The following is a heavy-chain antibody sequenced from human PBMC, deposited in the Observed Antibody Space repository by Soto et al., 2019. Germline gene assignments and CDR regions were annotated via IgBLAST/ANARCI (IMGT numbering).Heavy chain of an antibody. V-gene: IGHV4-31*03. D-gene: IGHD4-17*01. Sequence: QVQLQESGPGLVKPSQTLSLTCTVSGGSISSGGYYWSWIRQHPGKGLEWIGYIYYSGSTYYNRSLKSRVTISVDTSKNQFSLKLSFVTAADTAVYYCARDGGYGDYEVGFDPWGQGTLVTVSS. CDR1: GGSISSGGYY. CDR2: IYYSGST. J-gene: IGHJ5*02. CDR3: ARDGGYGDYEVGFDP.